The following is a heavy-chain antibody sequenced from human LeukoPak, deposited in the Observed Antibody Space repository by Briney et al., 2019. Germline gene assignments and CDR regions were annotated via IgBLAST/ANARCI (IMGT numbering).Heavy chain of an antibody. V-gene: IGHV1-46*01. J-gene: IGHJ6*02. CDR3: ASVYKHGMDV. CDR2: LNPSGGSS. Sequence: ASVKVSCKASGYTVTSYYMHWVRQAPGQGLEWMAILNPSGGSSNYAQKFQGRATLTRATSTGTVYMELSSLRTEDTAVYYCASVYKHGMDVWGQGTTVIVSS. D-gene: IGHD5-24*01. CDR1: GYTVTSYY.